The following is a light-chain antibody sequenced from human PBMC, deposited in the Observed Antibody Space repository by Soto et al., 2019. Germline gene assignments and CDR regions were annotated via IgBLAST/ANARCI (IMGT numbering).Light chain of an antibody. CDR3: QQYSSPPRT. J-gene: IGKJ1*01. CDR2: GAS. CDR1: QNVSSY. Sequence: ESVLTQSPGSLSLSPEERDTLSCRASQNVSSYLAWYQQKPGQAPRLLIYGASSRATGFPDRFSGSGSGTDFSLTICRLEPEDSAVYYCQQYSSPPRTFGQGTK. V-gene: IGKV3-20*01.